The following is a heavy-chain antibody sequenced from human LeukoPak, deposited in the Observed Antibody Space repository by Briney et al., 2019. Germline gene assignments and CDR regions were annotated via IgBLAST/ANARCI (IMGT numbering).Heavy chain of an antibody. CDR1: GFTFSNYA. Sequence: GGSLRLSCAASGFTFSNYAMSWVRQAPGKGLEWVSVITDSGNNTYYTGSVKGRFTISRDNSRSTLYLQMNSLRAEDTAVYYCAKDPPHYYDSSGYYQEWGQGTLVTVSS. J-gene: IGHJ4*02. CDR3: AKDPPHYYDSSGYYQE. V-gene: IGHV3-23*01. CDR2: ITDSGNNT. D-gene: IGHD3-22*01.